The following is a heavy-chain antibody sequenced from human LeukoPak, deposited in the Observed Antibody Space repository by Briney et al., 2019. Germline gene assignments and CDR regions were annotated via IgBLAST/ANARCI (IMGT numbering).Heavy chain of an antibody. V-gene: IGHV4-34*01. D-gene: IGHD3/OR15-3a*01. J-gene: IGHJ4*02. CDR2: INHSGST. CDR3: ARVSSALVCDY. CDR1: GGSFSGYY. Sequence: PSETLSLTCAVYGGSFSGYYWSWIRQPPGKGLEWIGEINHSGSTNYNPSLKSRVTISVDTSKNQFSLKLSSVTAADTAVYYCARVSSALVCDYWGQGTLVTVSS.